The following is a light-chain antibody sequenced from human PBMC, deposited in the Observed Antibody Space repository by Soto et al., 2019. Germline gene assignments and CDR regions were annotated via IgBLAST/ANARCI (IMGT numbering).Light chain of an antibody. CDR3: QQYYNTPLT. J-gene: IGKJ4*01. V-gene: IGKV4-1*01. CDR2: WAS. CDR1: XGVLFNSKNKNY. Sequence: DILMTQSPDSLAVSLRERATINXXSRXGVLFNSKNKNYLAWYQQKPGQPPKXXIYWASTRESGVPDRFSGSGAGTDFTLTISRLQAEDVAVYYCQQYYNTPLTFGGGTKVDIK.